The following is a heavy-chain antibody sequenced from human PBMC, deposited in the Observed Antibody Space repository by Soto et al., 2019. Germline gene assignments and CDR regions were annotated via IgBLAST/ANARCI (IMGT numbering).Heavy chain of an antibody. CDR2: IHSDGSST. V-gene: IGHV3-74*01. J-gene: IGHJ3*01. CDR3: ARGDRGASDL. D-gene: IGHD2-21*02. Sequence: EVQLVESEGGLVQPGGPLRLSCAASGFTFSYYWMHWVRQAPGQGLVWVSRIHSDGSSTTYADSVKGRFTISRDNAMNTLYLKMNSLRAEDTAVYYCARGDRGASDLWGQATMITVSS. CDR1: GFTFSYYW.